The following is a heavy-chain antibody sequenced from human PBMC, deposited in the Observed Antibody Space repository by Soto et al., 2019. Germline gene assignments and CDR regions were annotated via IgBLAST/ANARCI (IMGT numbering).Heavy chain of an antibody. CDR3: ARDLGIAVAVLGMDV. J-gene: IGHJ6*02. D-gene: IGHD6-19*01. CDR2: ISAYNGNT. Sequence: GASVKVSCKASGYTFTSYGISWVRQAPGQGLEWMGWISAYNGNTNYAQKLQGRVTMTTDTSTSTAYMELRSLRSDDTAVYYCARDLGIAVAVLGMDVWGQGTTVTVSS. V-gene: IGHV1-18*01. CDR1: GYTFTSYG.